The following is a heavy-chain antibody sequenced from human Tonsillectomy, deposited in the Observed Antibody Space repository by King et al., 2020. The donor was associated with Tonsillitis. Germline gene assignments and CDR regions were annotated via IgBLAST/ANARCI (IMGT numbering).Heavy chain of an antibody. CDR2: TSYDGSDK. V-gene: IGHV3-33*05. CDR1: GFTFSSYG. Sequence: VQLVESGGGVVQPGRSLRLSCAASGFTFSSYGMHWVRQAPGKGLEWVAVTSYDGSDKYYAESVKGRFTISRDNSKNTLYLQMNSLRVEDTAVYYCARRKWVLLRFGEYCMDVWGQGTSVTVSS. D-gene: IGHD3-10*01. CDR3: ARRKWVLLRFGEYCMDV. J-gene: IGHJ6*02.